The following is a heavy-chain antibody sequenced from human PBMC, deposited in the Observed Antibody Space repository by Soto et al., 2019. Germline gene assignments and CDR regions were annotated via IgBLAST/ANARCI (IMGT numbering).Heavy chain of an antibody. J-gene: IGHJ4*02. V-gene: IGHV3-9*01. D-gene: IGHD2-8*01. CDR3: AKDTAPGFYDANGHLDS. CDR2: INWDSEDI. Sequence: VQLVESGGGSVQPGGSRRLSCVVSGINFDDFAMHWVRQVPGKGLEWVSGINWDSEDIGYADSVKGRFTISRDNAKNSLYLQMNSLKAEDTALYYCAKDTAPGFYDANGHLDSWGQGTPATVSS. CDR1: GINFDDFA.